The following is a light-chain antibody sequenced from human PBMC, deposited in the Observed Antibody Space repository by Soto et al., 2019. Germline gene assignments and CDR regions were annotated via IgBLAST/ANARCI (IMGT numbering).Light chain of an antibody. V-gene: IGLV2-18*01. Sequence: QSALTQPPSVSGSPGQSVTISCTGTSSDVGSYNRVSWYQQPPGTAPKLMIYEVSNRPSGVPDRFSGSKSGNTASLTISGLQAEDEADYYCSLYTSSSTLGVVFGGGTKVTV. J-gene: IGLJ2*01. CDR2: EVS. CDR1: SSDVGSYNR. CDR3: SLYTSSSTLGVV.